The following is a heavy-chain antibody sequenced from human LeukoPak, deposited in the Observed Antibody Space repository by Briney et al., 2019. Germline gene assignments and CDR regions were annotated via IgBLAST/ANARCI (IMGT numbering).Heavy chain of an antibody. J-gene: IGHJ5*02. CDR2: ISSSGSTI. D-gene: IGHD6-13*01. CDR1: GFSFSSYE. V-gene: IGHV3-48*03. Sequence: GGSLRLSCAASGFSFSSYEMNWVRQAPGKGLEWVSYISSSGSTIYYADSVKGRFTISRDNAKNSLYLQMNSLRAEDTAVYYCARSSGEQLVLGWFDPWGQGTLVTVSS. CDR3: ARSSGEQLVLGWFDP.